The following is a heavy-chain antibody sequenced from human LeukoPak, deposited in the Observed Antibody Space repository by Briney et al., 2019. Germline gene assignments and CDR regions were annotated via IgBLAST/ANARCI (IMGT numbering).Heavy chain of an antibody. J-gene: IGHJ4*02. CDR2: ITGSERTI. CDR3: ARSATFDY. V-gene: IGHV3-48*03. D-gene: IGHD2-15*01. Sequence: PGGSLRLSCAASGFTFSTYEMNWVRQAPGKGLEWVSYITGSERTIYYADSVKGRFTISRDNAKNSLYLEMNSLRAEDTAVYYCARSATFDYWGRGTLVTVSS. CDR1: GFTFSTYE.